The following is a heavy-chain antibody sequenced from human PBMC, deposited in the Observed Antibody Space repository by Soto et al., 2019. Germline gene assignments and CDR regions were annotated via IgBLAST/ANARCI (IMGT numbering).Heavy chain of an antibody. D-gene: IGHD6-19*01. CDR2: INHSGST. J-gene: IGHJ4*02. CDR1: GGSFSGYY. CDR3: ASRIAVAKKYYFDY. V-gene: IGHV4-34*01. Sequence: TSETLSLTCAVYGGSFSGYYWSWIRQPPGKGLEWIGEINHSGSTNYNPSLKSRVTISVDTSKNQFSLKLSSVTAADTAVYYCASRIAVAKKYYFDYWGQGTLVTVSS.